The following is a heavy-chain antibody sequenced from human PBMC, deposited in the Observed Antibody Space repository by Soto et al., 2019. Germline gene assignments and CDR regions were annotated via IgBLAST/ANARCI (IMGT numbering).Heavy chain of an antibody. CDR3: ARGAICSGGSCYSVSLGY. V-gene: IGHV3-33*01. Sequence: QVQRVESGGGVVQPGRSLRLSCAASGFTFSSYGMHWVRQAPGKGLEWVAVIWYDGSNKYYADSVKGRFTISRDNSKNTLYLQMNSLRAEDTAVYYCARGAICSGGSCYSVSLGYWGQGTLVTVSS. CDR1: GFTFSSYG. J-gene: IGHJ4*02. D-gene: IGHD2-15*01. CDR2: IWYDGSNK.